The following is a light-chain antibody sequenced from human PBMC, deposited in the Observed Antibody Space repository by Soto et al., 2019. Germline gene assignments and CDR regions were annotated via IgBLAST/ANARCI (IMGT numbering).Light chain of an antibody. V-gene: IGKV3-20*01. CDR3: QQYSSSSST. Sequence: EIVLTQSPGTLSLSPGERATLSCRASQSVTSSYLAWYQQKPGQAPRLLIHGASSRATGIPDRFSGSGSGTDFTLTISRLEPEDFAVYYCQQYSSSSSTFGQGTKVDIK. CDR1: QSVTSSY. J-gene: IGKJ1*01. CDR2: GAS.